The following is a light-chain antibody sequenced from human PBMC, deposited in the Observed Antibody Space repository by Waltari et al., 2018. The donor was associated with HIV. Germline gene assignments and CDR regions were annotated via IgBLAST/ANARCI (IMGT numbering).Light chain of an antibody. CDR2: ENN. CDR3: GTWDSSLNADVV. V-gene: IGLV1-51*02. Sequence: QSVLTQPPSVSAAPGQTVTISCSGSSSNIGNNAVSWYRHLPGTAPKLLIYENNKQPSAIPDRCSGSKSGTAATLGITGLQTGDEDDYYCGTWDSSLNADVVFGGGTKLTVL. J-gene: IGLJ2*01. CDR1: SSNIGNNA.